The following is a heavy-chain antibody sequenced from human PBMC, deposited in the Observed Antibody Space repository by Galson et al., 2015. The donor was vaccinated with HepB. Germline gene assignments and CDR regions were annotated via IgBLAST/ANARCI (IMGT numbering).Heavy chain of an antibody. CDR3: ARMNCSSTSRYAVRNRSWFDP. D-gene: IGHD2-2*01. CDR1: GGTFSSYT. Sequence: SVKVSCKASGGTFSSYTISWVRQAPGQGLEWMGRIIPILGIANYAQKFQGRVTITADKSTSTAYMELSSLRSEDTAVYYCARMNCSSTSRYAVRNRSWFDPWGQGTLVTVSS. J-gene: IGHJ5*02. V-gene: IGHV1-69*02. CDR2: IIPILGIA.